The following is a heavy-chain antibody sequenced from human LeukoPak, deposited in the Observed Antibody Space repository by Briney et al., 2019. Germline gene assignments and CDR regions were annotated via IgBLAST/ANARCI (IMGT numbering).Heavy chain of an antibody. CDR1: GFTFSSYG. CDR2: IWYDGSNK. CDR3: ARVVLSGAYQIDL. V-gene: IGHV3-33*01. J-gene: IGHJ5*02. Sequence: GGSLRLSCAASGFTFSSYGMHWVRQAPGKGLEWVAVIWYDGSNKYYADSVKGRFTISRDNSKNTLYLQVNSLRVEDAAVYYCARVVLSGAYQIDLWGQGTLVTVSS. D-gene: IGHD2/OR15-2a*01.